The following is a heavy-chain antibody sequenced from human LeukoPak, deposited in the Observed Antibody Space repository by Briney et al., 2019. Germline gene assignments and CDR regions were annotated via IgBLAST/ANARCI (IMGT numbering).Heavy chain of an antibody. Sequence: PGRSLRLSCAASGFTFSSYGMHWVRQAPGKGLEWVAVIWYDGSNKYYADSVKGRFTISRDNSKNTLYLQMNSLRAEDTAVYYCARDGGVTGSWYAYYYGMDVWGQGAMVTVSS. CDR3: ARDGGVTGSWYAYYYGMDV. CDR1: GFTFSSYG. V-gene: IGHV3-33*01. D-gene: IGHD6-13*01. J-gene: IGHJ6*02. CDR2: IWYDGSNK.